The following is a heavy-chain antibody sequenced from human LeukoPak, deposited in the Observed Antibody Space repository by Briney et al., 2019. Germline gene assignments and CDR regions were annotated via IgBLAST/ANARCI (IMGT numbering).Heavy chain of an antibody. CDR2: IYHSGST. V-gene: IGHV4-38-2*02. CDR3: ARERAQMYGMDV. Sequence: SETLSLTCTVSGYSISSGYYWGWIRQPPGKGLEWIGSIYHSGSTYYNPSLKSRVTISVDTSKNQFSLKLSSVTAADTAVYYCARERAQMYGMDVWGQGTTVTVSS. J-gene: IGHJ6*02. CDR1: GYSISSGYY.